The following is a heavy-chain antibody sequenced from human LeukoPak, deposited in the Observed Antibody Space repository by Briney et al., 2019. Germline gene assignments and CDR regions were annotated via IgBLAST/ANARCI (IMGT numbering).Heavy chain of an antibody. D-gene: IGHD5-18*01. J-gene: IGHJ6*02. CDR2: INSDGSIT. Sequence: GGSLRLSCAASGFTFTTYWMHWVRQAPGKGLVWVSHINSDGSITSYADSVKGRFTISRDNARNTLYLQMNSLRAEDTAVYYCARDAVDTANAVWGQGTTVTVSS. CDR3: ARDAVDTANAV. V-gene: IGHV3-74*01. CDR1: GFTFTTYW.